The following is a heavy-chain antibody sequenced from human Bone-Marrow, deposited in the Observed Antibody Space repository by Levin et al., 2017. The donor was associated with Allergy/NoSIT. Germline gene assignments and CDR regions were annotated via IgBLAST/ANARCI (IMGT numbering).Heavy chain of an antibody. Sequence: TSETLSLTCTVSGGSISSDNFSWSWIRQPPGKGLEWIGYIFSSGSTYYNSSLKSRVALSLDTSKNQFSLNLRSVTAADSAVYYCARTLAAANLPGGTWDLWGPGSAVAVSS. CDR3: ARTLAAANLPGGTWDL. V-gene: IGHV4-30-4*01. CDR2: IFSSGST. D-gene: IGHD6-13*01. CDR1: GGSISSDNFS. J-gene: IGHJ5*02.